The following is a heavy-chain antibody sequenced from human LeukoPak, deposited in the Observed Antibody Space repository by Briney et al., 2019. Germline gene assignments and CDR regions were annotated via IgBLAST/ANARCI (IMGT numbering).Heavy chain of an antibody. D-gene: IGHD3-22*01. CDR1: GGSISSYY. J-gene: IGHJ3*02. V-gene: IGHV4-59*08. CDR2: IYYSGST. CDR3: ARQSGSDAFDI. Sequence: SETLSLTCTVSGGSISSYYWSWIRQPPGKGLEWIGYIYYSGSTNYNTSLKSRVTISVDTSKNQFSLKLSSVTAADTAVYYCARQSGSDAFDIWGQGTMVTVSS.